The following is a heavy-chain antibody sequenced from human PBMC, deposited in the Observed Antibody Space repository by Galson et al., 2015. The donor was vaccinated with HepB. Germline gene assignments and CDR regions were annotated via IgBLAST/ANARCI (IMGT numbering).Heavy chain of an antibody. Sequence: SLRLSCAASGFTFSSYAMSWVRQAPGKGLEWVSSISGRGGNPTYPDSVKGRFTISRDNSKKMVYLQRNSLRAEDTALYSSGKYPVRASYRPYGMDVWGQETTVTVSS. CDR2: ISGRGGNP. V-gene: IGHV3-23*01. CDR1: GFTFSSYA. D-gene: IGHD5-18*01. J-gene: IGHJ6*02. CDR3: GKYPVRASYRPYGMDV.